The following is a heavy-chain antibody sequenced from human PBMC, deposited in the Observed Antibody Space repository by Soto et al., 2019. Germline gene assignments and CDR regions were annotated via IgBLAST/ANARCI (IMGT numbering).Heavy chain of an antibody. CDR1: GGTFSTYA. Sequence: QVQLVQSGAEVKKPGSSVKVSCKSSGGTFSTYATSWLRQAPGQELEWMGGIIPVLGTANYAQKFQGRVTITADESTSTVHMELGSLRSDDTAVYYCARDQGVSSGYYLHYFDYWGQGTLVTVSS. D-gene: IGHD3-22*01. V-gene: IGHV1-69*01. J-gene: IGHJ4*01. CDR2: IIPVLGTA. CDR3: ARDQGVSSGYYLHYFDY.